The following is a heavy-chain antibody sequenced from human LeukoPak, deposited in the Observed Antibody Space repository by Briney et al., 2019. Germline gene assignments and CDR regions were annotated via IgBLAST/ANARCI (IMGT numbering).Heavy chain of an antibody. D-gene: IGHD2-15*01. Sequence: SETLSLTCAVYGGSFSGYYWSWIRQPPGKGLEWIGEINHSGSTNYNPSLKSRVTISVGTSKNQFSLKLSSVTAADTAVYYCARGLDIVVVVAANYAFDIWGQGTMVTVSS. V-gene: IGHV4-34*01. CDR1: GGSFSGYY. J-gene: IGHJ3*02. CDR3: ARGLDIVVVVAANYAFDI. CDR2: INHSGST.